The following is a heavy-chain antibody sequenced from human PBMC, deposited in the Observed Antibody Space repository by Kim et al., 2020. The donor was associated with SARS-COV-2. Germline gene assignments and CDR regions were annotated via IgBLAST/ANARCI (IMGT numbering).Heavy chain of an antibody. J-gene: IGHJ4*02. Sequence: SGPTLVKPTQTLTLTCTFSGFSLSTTGMCVSWIRQPPGKALEWLAPIDWDDDKFYNTSLKTRLYISKDTSKNQVVLSMTDMDPGDTATYYCARTPTATIDYYFDYWGPGTLITVSS. CDR1: GFSLSTTGMC. CDR3: ARTPTATIDYYFDY. V-gene: IGHV2-70*17. D-gene: IGHD1-26*01. CDR2: IDWDDDK.